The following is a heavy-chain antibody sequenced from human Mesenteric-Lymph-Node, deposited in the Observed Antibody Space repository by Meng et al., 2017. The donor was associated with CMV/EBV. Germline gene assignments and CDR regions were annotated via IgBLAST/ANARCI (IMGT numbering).Heavy chain of an antibody. J-gene: IGHJ4*02. CDR1: GFTVSSNY. V-gene: IGHV3-53*01. CDR3: AREGGGYCSSTSCYPSFDY. CDR2: IYSGGST. Sequence: GGSLRLSCAASGFTVSSNYMSWVRQAPGKGLEWVSVIYSGGSTYYADSVKGRFTISRDNSKNTLYLQMNSLRAEDTAVYYCAREGGGYCSSTSCYPSFDYWGQGTLVTVSS. D-gene: IGHD2-2*01.